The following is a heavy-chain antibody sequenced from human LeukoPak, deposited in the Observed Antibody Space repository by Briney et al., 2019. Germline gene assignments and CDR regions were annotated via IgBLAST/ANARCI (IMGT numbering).Heavy chain of an antibody. CDR2: IYDGGST. J-gene: IGHJ5*02. CDR3: ARFYGVPGGWFDP. Sequence: TGGSLSLSCAASGITISSNHMSWVRQAPGKGLEWVSVIYDGGSTYYADSVKGRFTISRDNSKNTLYLQMNSLRAEDTAVYYCARFYGVPGGWFDPWGQGTLVTVSS. D-gene: IGHD4-17*01. V-gene: IGHV3-66*01. CDR1: GITISSNH.